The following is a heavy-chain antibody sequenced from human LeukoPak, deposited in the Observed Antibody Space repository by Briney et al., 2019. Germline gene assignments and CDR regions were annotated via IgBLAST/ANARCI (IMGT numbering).Heavy chain of an antibody. Sequence: SETLSLTCAVYGGSFSGYYWSWTRQPPGKGLEWIGEINHSGSTNYNPSLKSRVTISVDTSKNQFSLKLSSVTAADTAVYHCARGHLKYSSSYLYYFDYWGQGTLVTVSS. CDR2: INHSGST. D-gene: IGHD6-13*01. CDR1: GGSFSGYY. V-gene: IGHV4-34*01. CDR3: ARGHLKYSSSYLYYFDY. J-gene: IGHJ4*02.